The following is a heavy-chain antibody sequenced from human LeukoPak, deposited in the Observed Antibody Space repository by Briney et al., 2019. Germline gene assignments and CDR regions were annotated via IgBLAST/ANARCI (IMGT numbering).Heavy chain of an antibody. CDR2: ISYDGSNK. V-gene: IGHV3-30-3*01. CDR1: GFTFSSYA. J-gene: IGHJ5*02. CDR3: ARDTWGLPGNNWFDP. Sequence: PGRSLRLSCAASGFTFSSYAMHWVRQAPGKGLEWVAVISYDGSNKYYADSVKGRFTISRDNSKNTLYLQMNSLRAEDTAVYYCARDTWGLPGNNWFDPWGQGTLVTVSS. D-gene: IGHD1-26*01.